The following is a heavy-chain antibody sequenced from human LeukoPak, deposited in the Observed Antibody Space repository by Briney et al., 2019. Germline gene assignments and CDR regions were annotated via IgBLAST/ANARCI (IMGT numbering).Heavy chain of an antibody. J-gene: IGHJ4*02. D-gene: IGHD5-12*01. CDR1: GYTFTTYG. V-gene: IGHV1-18*01. CDR3: ARTNSGYVLY. Sequence: PSVKVSCKASGYTFTTYGVTWVRQAPGQGLEWMGLINSYNGNTNYAQNLQGRVTLNTDTSTSTAYMELRSLSSDDTAVYYCARTNSGYVLYWGQGTLVSVS. CDR2: INSYNGNT.